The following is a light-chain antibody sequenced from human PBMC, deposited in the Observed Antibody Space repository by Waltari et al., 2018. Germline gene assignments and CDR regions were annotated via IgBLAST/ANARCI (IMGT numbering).Light chain of an antibody. CDR2: EVS. J-gene: IGLJ2*01. V-gene: IGLV2-11*01. CDR1: RSDIGVYNY. CDR3: SSYAGSNTLV. Sequence: QAALTQLRSVSGSPGQSVTIPCTGTRSDIGVYNYVSWYQQHPGTAPKLMIYEVSKRPSGVSARFSGSKSGNTASLTISGLQAEDEADYYCSSYAGSNTLVFGGGTRLTVL.